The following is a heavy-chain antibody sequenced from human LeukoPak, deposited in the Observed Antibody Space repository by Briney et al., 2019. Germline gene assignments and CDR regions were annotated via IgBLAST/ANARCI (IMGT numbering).Heavy chain of an antibody. CDR2: IRSKAYGGTT. CDR1: GFTFDDYA. V-gene: IGHV3-49*04. CDR3: TRPPSTLPAVIPND. D-gene: IGHD2-2*01. J-gene: IGHJ4*02. Sequence: GGSLRVSCTASGFTFDDYAMSWVRQAPGKGLEWVGFIRSKAYGGTTEYAASVKGRFTISRDDSKSIAYLQMNSLITEDTAVYYCTRPPSTLPAVIPNDWAQGTLVTVSS.